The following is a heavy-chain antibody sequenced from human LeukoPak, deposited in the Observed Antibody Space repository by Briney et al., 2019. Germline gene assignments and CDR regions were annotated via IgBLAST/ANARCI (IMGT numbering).Heavy chain of an antibody. D-gene: IGHD3-9*01. J-gene: IGHJ4*02. CDR1: GYTFTGYY. CDR2: INPNSGGT. Sequence: ASVKVSCKASGYTFTGYYMHWVRQAPGQGLEWMGWINPNSGGTNYAQKLQGRVTMTTDTSTSTAYVELRSLRSDDTAVYYCARSYDILTGSIFADYWGQGTLVTVSS. V-gene: IGHV1-2*02. CDR3: ARSYDILTGSIFADY.